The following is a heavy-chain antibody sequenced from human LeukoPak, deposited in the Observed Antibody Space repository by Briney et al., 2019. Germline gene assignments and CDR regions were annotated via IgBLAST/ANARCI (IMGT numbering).Heavy chain of an antibody. CDR2: IGSDGGST. CDR3: ARGGSGNFYY. J-gene: IGHJ4*02. Sequence: GGSLRLSCEASGFTFSSYAMSWVRQAPGKGLVWVSRIGSDGGSTTYADSVKGRFTISRDNAKNTLYLQMTSLRAEDTAVYYCARGGSGNFYYWGQGTLVTVSS. CDR1: GFTFSSYA. V-gene: IGHV3-74*03. D-gene: IGHD1-26*01.